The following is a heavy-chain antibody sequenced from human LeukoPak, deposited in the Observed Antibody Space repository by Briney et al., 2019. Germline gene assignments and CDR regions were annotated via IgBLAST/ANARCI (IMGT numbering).Heavy chain of an antibody. V-gene: IGHV4-59*01. D-gene: IGHD4-17*01. CDR3: ARDGLGYGDDYFDY. J-gene: IGHJ4*02. CDR1: GGSISSYY. CDR2: IYYSGST. Sequence: PSETLSLTCTASGGSISSYYWSWIRQPPGKGLEWIGYIYYSGSTNYNPSLKSRVTISVDTSKNQFSLKLSSVTAADTAVYYCARDGLGYGDDYFDYWGQGTLVTVSS.